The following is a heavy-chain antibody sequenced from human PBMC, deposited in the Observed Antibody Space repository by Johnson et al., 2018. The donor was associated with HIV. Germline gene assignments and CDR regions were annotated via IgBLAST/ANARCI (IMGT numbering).Heavy chain of an antibody. CDR3: ARGVGGAGDDAFDI. CDR2: LNWNGGSK. CDR1: GFTFSSYD. J-gene: IGHJ3*02. Sequence: VQLVESGGGLVQPGGSLRLSCAASGFTFSSYDMHWVSGLNWNGGSKGYGDSVKGRFTISRDNAKNSLYMQMNSLRAEDTALYYCARGVGGAGDDAFDIWGQGTMVTVSS. V-gene: IGHV3-20*04. D-gene: IGHD6-19*01.